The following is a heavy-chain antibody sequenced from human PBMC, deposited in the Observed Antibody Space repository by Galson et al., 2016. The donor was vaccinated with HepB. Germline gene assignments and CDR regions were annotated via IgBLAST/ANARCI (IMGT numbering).Heavy chain of an antibody. CDR1: GFSLNTHGVG. Sequence: PALVKPTQTLTLPCSFSGFSLNTHGVGVGWIRQPPGKALEWLALIYWDDDKRYSPSLKSRLTITKNTSKNQVVLTMTNMDPVDTGTYYCARSIEFYLFYYWGQGTLVTVSS. CDR3: ARSIEFYLFYY. D-gene: IGHD3-10*01. CDR2: IYWDDDK. V-gene: IGHV2-5*02. J-gene: IGHJ4*02.